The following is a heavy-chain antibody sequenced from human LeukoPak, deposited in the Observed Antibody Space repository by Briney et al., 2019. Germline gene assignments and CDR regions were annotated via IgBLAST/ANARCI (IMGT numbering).Heavy chain of an antibody. D-gene: IGHD5-12*01. CDR2: INPNTGGT. V-gene: IGHV1-2*02. CDR3: ARTNGGYEYN. Sequence: ASVKVSCKASGYTFTNYNISWVRQAPGQGLEWMGWINPNTGGTNYAQKFQGRVTMTRDTSISTAYMDLSRLRSDDTAVYYCARTNGGYEYNWGQGTRVIVSS. CDR1: GYTFTNYN. J-gene: IGHJ4*02.